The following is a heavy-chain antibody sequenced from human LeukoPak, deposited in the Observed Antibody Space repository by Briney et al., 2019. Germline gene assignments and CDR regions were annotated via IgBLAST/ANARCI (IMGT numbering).Heavy chain of an antibody. CDR3: VKGSIAVGGYFDY. D-gene: IGHD6-19*01. CDR1: GFTFSSYA. J-gene: IGHJ4*02. V-gene: IGHV3-64D*06. Sequence: GGSLRLSCSASGFTFSSYAMHWVRQAPGKGLEYASGITTNGGRTYYADSVKGRFTISRDNSKNTLYLQMSNLRTEDTAIYYCVKGSIAVGGYFDYWGQGTLVTVSS. CDR2: ITTNGGRT.